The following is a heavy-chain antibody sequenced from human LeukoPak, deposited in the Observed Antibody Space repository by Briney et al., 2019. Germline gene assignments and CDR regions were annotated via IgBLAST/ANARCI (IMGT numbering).Heavy chain of an antibody. CDR2: IYYSGST. Sequence: SETLSLTCTVSGGSISSGGYYWSWIRQPPGKGLEWIGYIYYSGSTNYNPSLKSRVTISVDTSKNQFSLKLSSVTAADTAVYYCARTGGRLRPYAFDIWGQGTMVTVSS. J-gene: IGHJ3*02. CDR1: GGSISSGGYY. CDR3: ARTGGRLRPYAFDI. V-gene: IGHV4-61*08. D-gene: IGHD4-17*01.